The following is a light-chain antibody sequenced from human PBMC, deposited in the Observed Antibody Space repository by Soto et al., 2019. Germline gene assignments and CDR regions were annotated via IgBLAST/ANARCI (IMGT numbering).Light chain of an antibody. J-gene: IGLJ2*01. CDR3: CSYAGTYTLV. V-gene: IGLV2-11*01. CDR2: DVI. Sequence: QSALTQPRSVSGSPGQSVTISCTETSSDIGDYKYVSWYQQHPGKAPKLMIYDVIKRPSGVPDRFSGSKSGNTASLTISGLQAEDEADYYCCSYAGTYTLVFGGGTKVNVL. CDR1: SSDIGDYKY.